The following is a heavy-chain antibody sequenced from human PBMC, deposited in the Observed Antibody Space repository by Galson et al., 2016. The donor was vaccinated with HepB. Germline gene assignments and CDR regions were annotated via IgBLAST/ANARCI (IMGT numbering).Heavy chain of an antibody. V-gene: IGHV2-5*01. Sequence: PALVKPTQTLTLTCTLSGFSLSTSGEGVGWTRQPPGKALEWLALIYWNDDKRYSPSLRSRLTITKDTSKNQVVLTMTNMDPVDTATYYCAHRRSGYCNSISCLYFDYWGQGALVTVSS. CDR1: GFSLSTSGEG. J-gene: IGHJ4*02. CDR3: AHRRSGYCNSISCLYFDY. D-gene: IGHD2-2*01. CDR2: IYWNDDK.